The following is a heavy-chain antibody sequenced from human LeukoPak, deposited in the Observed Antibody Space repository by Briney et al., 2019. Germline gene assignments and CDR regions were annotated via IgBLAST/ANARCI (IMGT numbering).Heavy chain of an antibody. J-gene: IGHJ3*02. CDR1: GYSFTSYA. CDR2: IDAGNANT. V-gene: IGHV1-3*03. D-gene: IGHD7-27*01. Sequence: GASVKVSCKASGYSFTSYAMQWVRQAPGQRLEWMGWIDAGNANTRYSQEFQGRVTITRDTSASTAYMELSSLRSEDMAVYYCARERNWGPDDFDIWGQGSMVTVSS. CDR3: ARERNWGPDDFDI.